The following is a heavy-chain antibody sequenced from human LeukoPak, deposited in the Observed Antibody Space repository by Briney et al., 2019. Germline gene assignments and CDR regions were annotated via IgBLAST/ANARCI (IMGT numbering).Heavy chain of an antibody. Sequence: GGSLRLSRAASGFTFSSYSMNWVRQAPGKGLEWVSSISSSSSYIYYADSVKGRFTISRDNAKNSLYLQMNSLRAEDTAVYYCAKDDYGDYTPDYWGQGTLVTVSS. CDR1: GFTFSSYS. V-gene: IGHV3-21*01. CDR3: AKDDYGDYTPDY. D-gene: IGHD4-17*01. CDR2: ISSSSSYI. J-gene: IGHJ4*02.